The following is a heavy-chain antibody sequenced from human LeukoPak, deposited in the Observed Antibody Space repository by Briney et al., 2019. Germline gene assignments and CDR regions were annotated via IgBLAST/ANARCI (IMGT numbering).Heavy chain of an antibody. CDR3: ARGKHYFDY. V-gene: IGHV4-59*01. Sequence: SETLSLTCTVSGGSISSYYWSWIRQPPGKGLEWIGYIYYSGSTNYNPSLKSRVTISVDTSKNQFSLKLSSVTAADTAVYYCARGKHYFDYWGRGTLVTVSS. CDR2: IYYSGST. J-gene: IGHJ4*02. CDR1: GGSISSYY.